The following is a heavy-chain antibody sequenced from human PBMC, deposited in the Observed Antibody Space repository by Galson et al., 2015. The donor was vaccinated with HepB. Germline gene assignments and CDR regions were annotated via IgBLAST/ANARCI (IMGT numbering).Heavy chain of an antibody. CDR1: GGSISRSSYY. V-gene: IGHV4-39*01. D-gene: IGHD4-17*01. CDR3: ARHTDYGDYVNHSWFDS. CDR2: VSHSGTT. J-gene: IGHJ5*01. Sequence: ETLSLTCTVFGGSISRSSYYWGWIRQPPGKGLEWVGSVSHSGTTYSNPSLKRRVTMSVDTSKNHFSLKLSFVTAADTSVYYCARHTDYGDYVNHSWFDSWGQGTLVTVSS.